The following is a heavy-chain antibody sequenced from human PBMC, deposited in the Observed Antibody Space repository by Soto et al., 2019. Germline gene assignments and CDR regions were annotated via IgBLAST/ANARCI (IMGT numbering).Heavy chain of an antibody. D-gene: IGHD5-12*01. CDR3: ARRIVATIDEESYYYYGMDV. CDR1: GGSISSYY. J-gene: IGHJ6*02. V-gene: IGHV4-59*08. CDR2: IYYSGST. Sequence: PSETLSLTCTVSGGSISSYYWSWIRQPPGKGLEWIGYIYYSGSTNYNPSPKSRVTISVDTSKNQFSLKLSSVTAADTAVYYCARRIVATIDEESYYYYGMDVWGQGTTVTVSS.